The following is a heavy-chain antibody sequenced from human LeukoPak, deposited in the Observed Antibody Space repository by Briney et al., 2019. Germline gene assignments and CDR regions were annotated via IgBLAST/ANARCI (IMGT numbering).Heavy chain of an antibody. Sequence: ASVKVSCKASGYTFTTYGINWVRQAPGQGLEWMGWISAYNGNTNYAQKVQGRVTMTTDTSTSIAYMELRSLRSDDTAVYFCARDQGVVVVPAAVVHWGQGTLVTVSS. J-gene: IGHJ5*02. CDR1: GYTFTTYG. CDR3: ARDQGVVVVPAAVVH. V-gene: IGHV1-18*01. D-gene: IGHD2-2*01. CDR2: ISAYNGNT.